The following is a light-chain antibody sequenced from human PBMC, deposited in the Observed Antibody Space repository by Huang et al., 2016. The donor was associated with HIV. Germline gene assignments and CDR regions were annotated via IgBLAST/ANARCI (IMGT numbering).Light chain of an antibody. Sequence: DIVMSQSPLSLPVTPGEPASISCRSSQRLLYSNGNNYLDWYLQKPGQPPQLLIYLGSNRASGVPDRFSGSGSGTDFTLKISRVEAEDVGVYYCMQALQTPPAFGQGTRLEMK. CDR1: QRLLYSNGNNY. J-gene: IGKJ5*01. CDR2: LGS. V-gene: IGKV2-28*01. CDR3: MQALQTPPA.